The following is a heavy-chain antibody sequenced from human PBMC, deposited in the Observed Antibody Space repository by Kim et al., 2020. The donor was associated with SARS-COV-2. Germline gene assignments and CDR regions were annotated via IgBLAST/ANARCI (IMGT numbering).Heavy chain of an antibody. V-gene: IGHV4-31*03. CDR2: IYYSGST. D-gene: IGHD3-22*01. J-gene: IGHJ4*02. CDR1: GGSISSGGYY. Sequence: SETLSLTCTVSGGSISSGGYYCSWIRQHPGKGLEWIGYIYYSGSTYYNPSLKSRVTISVDTSKNQFSLKLSSVTAADTAVYYCARSTMIPQFDYWGQGTLVTVSS. CDR3: ARSTMIPQFDY.